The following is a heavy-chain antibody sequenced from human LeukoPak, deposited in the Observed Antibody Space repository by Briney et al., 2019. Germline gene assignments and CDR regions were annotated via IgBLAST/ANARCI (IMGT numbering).Heavy chain of an antibody. CDR3: ARAGAMLDAFDI. D-gene: IGHD3-16*01. V-gene: IGHV4-30-2*01. CDR2: IYHSGST. Sequence: TSQTLSLTGAVSGGSISSGGYSWSWIRQPPGKGLEWIGYIYHSGSTYYNPSLKSRVTISVDRSKNQFSLKLSSVTAADTAVYYCARAGAMLDAFDIWGQGTMVTVSS. CDR1: GGSISSGGYS. J-gene: IGHJ3*02.